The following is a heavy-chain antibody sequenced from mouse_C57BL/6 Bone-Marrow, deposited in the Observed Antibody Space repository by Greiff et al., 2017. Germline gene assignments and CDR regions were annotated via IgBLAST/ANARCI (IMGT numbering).Heavy chain of an antibody. V-gene: IGHV5-4*01. CDR1: GFTFSSYA. D-gene: IGHD1-1*01. CDR3: ARDSTVVGYYAMDY. Sequence: EVMLVESGGGLVKPGGSLKLSCAASGFTFSSYAMSWVRQTPEKRLEWVATISDGGSYTYYPDNVKGRFTISRDNAKNNLYLQMSHLKSEDTAMYYCARDSTVVGYYAMDYWGQGTSVTVSS. CDR2: ISDGGSYT. J-gene: IGHJ4*01.